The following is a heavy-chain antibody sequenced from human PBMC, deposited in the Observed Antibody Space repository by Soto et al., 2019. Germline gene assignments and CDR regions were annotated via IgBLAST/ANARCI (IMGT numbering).Heavy chain of an antibody. D-gene: IGHD1-7*01. V-gene: IGHV4-34*01. CDR3: ARGGGYKWNYNNWFDP. CDR1: GGSFSGYF. CDR2: INPSGST. Sequence: QVQLQQWGAGLLKPSETLSLTCAVYGGSFSGYFWSWLRQPPGKGLEWIGEINPSGSTNYNPSLKSRVIISADTSKNQFSLKVNSVIAADTAIYYCARGGGYKWNYNNWFDPWGQGTLVTVSS. J-gene: IGHJ5*02.